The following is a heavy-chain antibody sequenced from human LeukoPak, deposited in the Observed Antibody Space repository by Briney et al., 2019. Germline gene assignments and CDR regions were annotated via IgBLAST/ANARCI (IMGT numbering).Heavy chain of an antibody. CDR2: IWYDGSNK. Sequence: GGSLRLSCAASGFTFSDYGMHWVRQAPGKGLEWVAVIWYDGSNKYYADSVKGRFTISRDNSKDTLYLQMNSLRAEDTAVYYCARASSRDSSGYYFDYWGQGTLVTVSS. CDR1: GFTFSDYG. J-gene: IGHJ4*02. D-gene: IGHD3-22*01. V-gene: IGHV3-33*01. CDR3: ARASSRDSSGYYFDY.